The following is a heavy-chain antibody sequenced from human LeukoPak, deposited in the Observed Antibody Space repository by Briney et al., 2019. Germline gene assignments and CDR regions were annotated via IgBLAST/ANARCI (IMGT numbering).Heavy chain of an antibody. V-gene: IGHV3-21*01. CDR3: ARDFDYDFWRGYPYFDL. CDR1: GFTFDDYG. D-gene: IGHD3-3*01. J-gene: IGHJ4*02. Sequence: PGGSLRLSCAASGFTFDDYGMSWVRQAPGKGLEWVSSIGGRTTSISYAHSVEGRFTISRDNAKNSLFLQMNSLRAEDTAVYYCARDFDYDFWRGYPYFDLWGQGTLVTVSS. CDR2: IGGRTTSI.